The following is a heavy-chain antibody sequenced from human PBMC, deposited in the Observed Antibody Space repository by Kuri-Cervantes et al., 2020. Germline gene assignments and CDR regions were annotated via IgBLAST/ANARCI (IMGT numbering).Heavy chain of an antibody. CDR2: IYYSGST. J-gene: IGHJ4*02. V-gene: IGHV4-61*01. D-gene: IGHD6-13*01. Sequence: GSLRLSCTVSGGSISSGSYYWSWIRQPPGKGLEWIGYIYYSGSTNYNPSLKSRVTISVDTSKNQFSLKLSSVTAADTAVYYCARVYTGWAAAGRRSYFDYWGQGTLVTVSS. CDR3: ARVYTGWAAAGRRSYFDY. CDR1: GGSISSGSYY.